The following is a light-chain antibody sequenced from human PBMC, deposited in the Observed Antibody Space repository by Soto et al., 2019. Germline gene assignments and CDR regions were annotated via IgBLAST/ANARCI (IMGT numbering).Light chain of an antibody. CDR1: QNIDDY. CDR2: DAS. CDR3: QQYNSYWM. Sequence: DIQMTQSPSTLSASVGDRVTITCRVSQNIDDYLAWYQQKPGKAPKLLIYDASNLQSGVPSRFSGSGSGTEFTLIISSLQPDDFATYYCQQYNSYWMFGLGTKVEI. J-gene: IGKJ1*01. V-gene: IGKV1-5*01.